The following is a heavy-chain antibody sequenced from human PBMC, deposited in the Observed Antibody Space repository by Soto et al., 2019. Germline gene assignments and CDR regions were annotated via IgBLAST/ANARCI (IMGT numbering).Heavy chain of an antibody. Sequence: GPLRLSCAASGFTFSSYAMSWVRQAPGKGLEWVSYISSSGSTIYYADSVKGRFTISRDNAKNSLYLQMNSLRAEDTAVYYCASISGTPSYYYYGMDVWGQGTTVTVSS. V-gene: IGHV3-48*03. CDR2: ISSSGSTI. D-gene: IGHD3-10*01. J-gene: IGHJ6*02. CDR3: ASISGTPSYYYYGMDV. CDR1: GFTFSSYA.